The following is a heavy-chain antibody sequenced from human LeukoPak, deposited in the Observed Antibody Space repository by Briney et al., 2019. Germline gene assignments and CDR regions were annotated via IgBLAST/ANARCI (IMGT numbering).Heavy chain of an antibody. Sequence: GASVKVSCKASGGTFSSYAISWVRQAPGQGLEWMGWISAYNDNTNYAQKLQGRVTMTTDTSTSTAYMELRSLRSDDTAVYYCARDSGLDNWGLTNFDYWGQGTLVTVSS. D-gene: IGHD7-27*01. CDR3: ARDSGLDNWGLTNFDY. J-gene: IGHJ4*02. CDR2: ISAYNDNT. V-gene: IGHV1-18*01. CDR1: GGTFSSYA.